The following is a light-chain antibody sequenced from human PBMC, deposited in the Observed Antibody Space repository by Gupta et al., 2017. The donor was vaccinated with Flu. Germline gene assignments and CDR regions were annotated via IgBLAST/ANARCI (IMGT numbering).Light chain of an antibody. CDR1: NSNSGSNI. Sequence: RVTISCSGSNSNSGSNIVNWYQQFPGTAPKFLIRSNNQRPSGVADRFSGSKAGTSASLAISGLQSEDEADYYCAAGDDSLNNWVFGGGTKLTVL. V-gene: IGLV1-44*01. CDR2: SNN. CDR3: AAGDDSLNNWV. J-gene: IGLJ3*02.